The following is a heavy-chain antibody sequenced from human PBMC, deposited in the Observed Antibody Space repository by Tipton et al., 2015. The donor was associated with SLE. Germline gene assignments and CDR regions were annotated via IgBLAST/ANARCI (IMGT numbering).Heavy chain of an antibody. J-gene: IGHJ4*02. V-gene: IGHV4-34*01. CDR3: ARSSYDDFWSGFPFDY. Sequence: TLSLTCAVYGGSFSGYYWSWIRQPPGKGLEWIGEINHSGSTNYNPSLKSRVTISVDTSKNQFSLKLSSVTAADTAVYYCARSSYDDFWSGFPFDYWGQGTLVTVS. CDR2: INHSGST. D-gene: IGHD3-3*01. CDR1: GGSFSGYY.